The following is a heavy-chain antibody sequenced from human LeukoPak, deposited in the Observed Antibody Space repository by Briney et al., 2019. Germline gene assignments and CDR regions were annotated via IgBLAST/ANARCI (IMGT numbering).Heavy chain of an antibody. V-gene: IGHV3-9*03. D-gene: IGHD2-15*01. J-gene: IGHJ4*02. CDR2: ISWNSGSI. CDR1: GFTFDDYA. CDR3: AKEADIGFDY. Sequence: GRSLRLSCAASGFTFDDYAMHWVRQAPGKGLEWVSGISWNSGSIGYADSVKGRFTISGDNAKNSLYLQMNSLRAEDMALYYCAKEADIGFDYWGQGTLVTVSS.